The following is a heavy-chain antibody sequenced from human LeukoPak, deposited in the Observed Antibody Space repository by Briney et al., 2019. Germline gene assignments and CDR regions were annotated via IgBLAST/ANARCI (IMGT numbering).Heavy chain of an antibody. CDR1: GFTFDDYG. V-gene: IGHV3-20*04. CDR3: AIAAAGAPFDY. J-gene: IGHJ4*02. D-gene: IGHD6-13*01. CDR2: INWNGGST. Sequence: GGSLRLSCAASGFTFDDYGMSWVRQAPGKGLEWVSGINWNGGSTGYADSVKGRFTISRDNAKNSLYLQMNSLRAEDTAVYYCAIAAAGAPFDYWGQGTLVTVSS.